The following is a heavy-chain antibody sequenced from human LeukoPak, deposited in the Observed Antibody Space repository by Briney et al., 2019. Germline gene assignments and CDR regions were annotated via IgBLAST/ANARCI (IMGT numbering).Heavy chain of an antibody. CDR1: GGSISSYY. D-gene: IGHD3-9*01. Sequence: PSETLSLTCTVSGGSISSYYWGWIRQPPGKGLEWIGYIYYSGSTNYNPSLKSRVTISVDTSKNQFSLKLSSVTAADTAVYYCARRQYDILTGYYGLGAFDIWGQGTMVTVSS. CDR2: IYYSGST. CDR3: ARRQYDILTGYYGLGAFDI. V-gene: IGHV4-59*08. J-gene: IGHJ3*02.